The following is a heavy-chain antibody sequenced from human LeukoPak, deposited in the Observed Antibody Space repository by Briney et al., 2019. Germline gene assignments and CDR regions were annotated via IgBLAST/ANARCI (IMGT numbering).Heavy chain of an antibody. CDR1: EFTFSTYW. CDR2: INSDGSST. D-gene: IGHD3-10*02. J-gene: IGHJ3*02. V-gene: IGHV3-74*01. CDR3: ARDCTGGAHAFDI. Sequence: PGGSLRLSCAASEFTFSTYWMHWVRQAPGKGLVWVSRINSDGSSTNYADSVKGRFTISRDNAKNSLYLQMNSLRAEDTAVYYCARDCTGGAHAFDIWGQGTMVTVSS.